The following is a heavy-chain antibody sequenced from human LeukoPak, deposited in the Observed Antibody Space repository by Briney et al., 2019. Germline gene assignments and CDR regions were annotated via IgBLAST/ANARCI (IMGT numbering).Heavy chain of an antibody. J-gene: IGHJ1*01. CDR3: ARESVGSSWYPGDFQH. CDR2: IRYDGSNK. D-gene: IGHD6-13*01. Sequence: PGGSLRLSCAASGFTFRSYGMHWVRQAPGKGLEWVAFIRYDGSNKYYADSVKGRFTISRDNSKNTLYLQMNSLRAEDTAVYYCARESVGSSWYPGDFQHWGQGTLVTVSS. V-gene: IGHV3-30*02. CDR1: GFTFRSYG.